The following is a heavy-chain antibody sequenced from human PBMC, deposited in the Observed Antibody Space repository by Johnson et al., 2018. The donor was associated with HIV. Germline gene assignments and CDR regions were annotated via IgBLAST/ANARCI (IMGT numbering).Heavy chain of an antibody. D-gene: IGHD6-19*01. J-gene: IGHJ3*02. CDR1: AFAFSDSA. V-gene: IGHV3-73*01. CDR2: IRSKGYTYAT. CDR3: ARGIAVSNWVDI. Sequence: VQLVESGGDLVQPGGSLKLSCAASAFAFSDSAIHWVRQASGKGLEWVGRIRSKGYTYATAYAASMKGRFTISRDDSENTAYLQMNSLKSEDTAVYYCARGIAVSNWVDIWGQGTMVTVSS.